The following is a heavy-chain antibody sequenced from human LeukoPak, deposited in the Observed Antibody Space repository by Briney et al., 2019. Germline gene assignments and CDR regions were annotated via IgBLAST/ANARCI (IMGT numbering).Heavy chain of an antibody. CDR1: GFTVSSNY. Sequence: PGGSLRLSCAASGFTVSSNYMSWVRQAPGKGLDWVSVLYRGGYTYHADSVRGRFTISRDNSKNILYLQVNSLRAEDTAVYYCAREVVAVGAAGGEFDCWGQGTLVTVSS. CDR2: LYRGGYT. V-gene: IGHV3-53*01. CDR3: AREVVAVGAAGGEFDC. J-gene: IGHJ4*02. D-gene: IGHD1-26*01.